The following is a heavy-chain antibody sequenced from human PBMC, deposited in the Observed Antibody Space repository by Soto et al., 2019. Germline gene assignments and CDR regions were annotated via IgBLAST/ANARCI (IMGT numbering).Heavy chain of an antibody. J-gene: IGHJ4*02. CDR1: GFTFSSYA. CDR3: AKVGIYCTNGVCRGY. CDR2: ISGSGGST. Sequence: EVQLLESGGGLVQPGGSLRLSCAASGFTFSSYAMSWVRQAPGKWLEWVSGISGSGGSTSYADSVKGRFTISRDNSKNTLFLQMNSLRVEDTAVYYCAKVGIYCTNGVCRGYWGQGTLVTVSS. D-gene: IGHD2-8*01. V-gene: IGHV3-23*01.